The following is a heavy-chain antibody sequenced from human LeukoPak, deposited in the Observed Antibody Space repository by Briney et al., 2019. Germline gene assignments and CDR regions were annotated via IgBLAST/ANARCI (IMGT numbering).Heavy chain of an antibody. J-gene: IGHJ4*02. CDR2: ISYDESNK. Sequence: GGSLRLSCAASGFTFSTYSMHWVRQAPGKGLEWVAVISYDESNKYYADSVKGRFTISRDNSKNTLYLQMNSLRPEDTAVYYCARSRLASYYFDYWGQGTLVTVSS. CDR3: ARSRLASYYFDY. D-gene: IGHD2-2*01. V-gene: IGHV3-30*04. CDR1: GFTFSTYS.